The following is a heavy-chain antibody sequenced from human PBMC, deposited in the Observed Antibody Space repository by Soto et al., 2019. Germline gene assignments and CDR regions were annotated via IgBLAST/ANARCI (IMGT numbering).Heavy chain of an antibody. CDR1: GGSISSGGYY. D-gene: IGHD5-12*01. J-gene: IGHJ5*02. V-gene: IGHV4-31*03. CDR3: ARGFPGAGGYDFLWFDP. Sequence: SETLSLTCTVSGGSISSGGYYWSWIRQHPGKGLEWIGYIYYSGSTYYNPSLKSRVTISVDTSKNQFSLKLSSVTAADTAVYYCARGFPGAGGYDFLWFDPWGQGTLVTVSS. CDR2: IYYSGST.